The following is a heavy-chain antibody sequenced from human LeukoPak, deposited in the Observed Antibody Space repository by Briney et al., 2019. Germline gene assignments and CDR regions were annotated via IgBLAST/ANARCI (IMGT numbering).Heavy chain of an antibody. V-gene: IGHV3-23*01. CDR1: GFTFSSYA. Sequence: GGSLRLSCAASGFTFSSYAMSWVRQAPGKGLEWVSAISGSGGSTYYADSVKGRFTISRDNSKNTLYLQMNSLRAEDTAVYYCAKVDPRIFFYYYGMDVWGQGTTVTVSS. CDR3: AKVDPRIFFYYYGMDV. CDR2: ISGSGGST. J-gene: IGHJ6*02.